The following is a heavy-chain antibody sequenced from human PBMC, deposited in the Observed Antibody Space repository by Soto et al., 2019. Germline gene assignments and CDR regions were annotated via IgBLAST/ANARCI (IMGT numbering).Heavy chain of an antibody. J-gene: IGHJ4*02. Sequence: PGGSLRLSCAASRFTFSSYAMHWVRQAPGKGLEWVAVISYDGSNKYYADSVKGRFTISRDNSKNTLYLQMNSLRAEDTAVYYCAKDEAGYYDSSGYYLFDYWGQGTLVTVSS. CDR1: RFTFSSYA. CDR3: AKDEAGYYDSSGYYLFDY. D-gene: IGHD3-22*01. V-gene: IGHV3-30-3*01. CDR2: ISYDGSNK.